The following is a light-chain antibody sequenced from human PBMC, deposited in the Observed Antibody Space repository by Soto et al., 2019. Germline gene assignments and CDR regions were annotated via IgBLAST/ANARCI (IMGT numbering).Light chain of an antibody. Sequence: QSALIKPASVSGSPGQSITISCTGTCRDVVGSIYVSWYQHHPHRAPKLLIYEVNYRPSGVYHRFSGSKYGNTASLTISWLQDDDEADYYCSSYTSSNSLEVFGSGTKLTVL. CDR2: EVN. CDR3: SSYTSSNSLEV. J-gene: IGLJ1*01. V-gene: IGLV2-14*01. CDR1: CRDVVGSIY.